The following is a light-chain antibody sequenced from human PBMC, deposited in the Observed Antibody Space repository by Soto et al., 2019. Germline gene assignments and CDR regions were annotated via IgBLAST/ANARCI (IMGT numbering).Light chain of an antibody. CDR1: SSNIGAGYD. V-gene: IGLV1-40*01. Sequence: QSGLTQPPSVSGAPGQRVTISCTGSSSNIGAGYDVHWYQQLPGTAPKLLIYGNSNRPSGVPDRFSGSKSGTSASLAITGLQAEDEADYYCQSYDSSLSAVFGTGTKVPVL. CDR2: GNS. CDR3: QSYDSSLSAV. J-gene: IGLJ1*01.